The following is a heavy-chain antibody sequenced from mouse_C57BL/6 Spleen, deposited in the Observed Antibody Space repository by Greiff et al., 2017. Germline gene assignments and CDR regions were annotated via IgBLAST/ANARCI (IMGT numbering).Heavy chain of an antibody. CDR1: GYTFTDYN. D-gene: IGHD4-1*01. V-gene: IGHV1-22*01. CDR3: ARGGAANWVPFDY. J-gene: IGHJ2*01. Sequence: EVQLQQSGPELVKPGASVKMSCKASGYTFTDYNMHWVKQSHGKSLEWIGYINPNNGGTSYNQKFKGKATLTVNKSSSTAYMELRSLTSEDSAVYYCARGGAANWVPFDYWGQGTTLTVSS. CDR2: INPNNGGT.